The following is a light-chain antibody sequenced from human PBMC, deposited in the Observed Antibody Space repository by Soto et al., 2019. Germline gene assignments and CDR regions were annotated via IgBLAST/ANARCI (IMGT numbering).Light chain of an antibody. V-gene: IGLV2-14*01. CDR2: EVS. J-gene: IGLJ1*01. CDR1: SSDVGAYNY. CDR3: CSFTSITTYV. Sequence: QSALTQPASVSGSLGQSITISCTGTSSDVGAYNYVSWYQQQPGKAPKLMISEVSNRPSGVSNRFSGSKSGNTASLTISGLQAEEEADYYCCSFTSITTYVFGTGTKVTVL.